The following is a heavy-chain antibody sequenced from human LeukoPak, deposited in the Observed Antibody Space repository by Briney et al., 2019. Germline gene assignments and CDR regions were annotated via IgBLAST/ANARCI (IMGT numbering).Heavy chain of an antibody. CDR1: GLTFSSYA. Sequence: GGSLRLSCAASGLTFSSYAMSWVRQAPGKGLEWVSAISGSGGSTYYADSVKGRFTISRDNSKNTLYLQMNSLRAEDTAVYYCAKSTTYGGYYFDYWGQGTLVTVSS. CDR3: AKSTTYGGYYFDY. D-gene: IGHD2/OR15-2a*01. J-gene: IGHJ4*02. CDR2: ISGSGGST. V-gene: IGHV3-23*01.